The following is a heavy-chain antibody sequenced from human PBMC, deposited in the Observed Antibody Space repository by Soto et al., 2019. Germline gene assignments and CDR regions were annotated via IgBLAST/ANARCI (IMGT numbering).Heavy chain of an antibody. CDR1: GGSISSSSYY. V-gene: IGHV4-39*01. J-gene: IGHJ4*02. D-gene: IGHD1-1*01. Sequence: SETLSLTCTVSGGSISSSSYYWGWVRQPPGKGLEWIGAISYGGSTYHNPSLRSRVTISVDTSKSQFSLDLTSVTAADTAVYYCARHRRETGTYAQLLDYRGQGTFVTVSS. CDR2: ISYGGST. CDR3: ARHRRETGTYAQLLDY.